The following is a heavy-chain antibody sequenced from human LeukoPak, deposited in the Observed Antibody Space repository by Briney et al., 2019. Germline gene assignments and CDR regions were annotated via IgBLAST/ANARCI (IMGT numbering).Heavy chain of an antibody. CDR1: GFTFDDYG. Sequence: GGSLRLSCAASGFTFDDYGMSWVRQAPGKGLEWVSGINWNGGSTGYADSVKGRFTISRDNAKNSLYLQMNSLRAEDTALYYCARNVGSGWYGYFDYWGQGTLVTVSS. CDR3: ARNVGSGWYGYFDY. CDR2: INWNGGST. J-gene: IGHJ4*02. D-gene: IGHD6-19*01. V-gene: IGHV3-20*04.